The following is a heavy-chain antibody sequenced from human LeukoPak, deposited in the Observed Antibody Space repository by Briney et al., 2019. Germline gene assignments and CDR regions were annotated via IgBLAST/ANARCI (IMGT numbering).Heavy chain of an antibody. CDR3: ARGGPQWEPNSLGYFDY. J-gene: IGHJ4*02. V-gene: IGHV3-21*01. CDR2: ISSSSSYI. Sequence: GGSLRLSCAASGFTFSSYSMNWVRQAPGKGLEWVSSISSSSSYIYYADSVKGRFTISRDNAKNSLYLQMNSLRAEDTAVYYCARGGPQWEPNSLGYFDYWGQGTLVTVSS. D-gene: IGHD1-26*01. CDR1: GFTFSSYS.